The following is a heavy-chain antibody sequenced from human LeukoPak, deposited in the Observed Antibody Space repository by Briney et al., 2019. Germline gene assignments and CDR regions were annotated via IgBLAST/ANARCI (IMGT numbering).Heavy chain of an antibody. CDR2: INPSGGST. D-gene: IGHD3-22*01. J-gene: IGHJ4*02. CDR1: GYTFTSYY. CDR3: ARLTYYYDSSGLYFDY. V-gene: IGHV1-46*01. Sequence: ASVKVSCKASGYTFTSYYMHWVRQAPGQGLEWMGIINPSGGSTSYAQKFQGRVTMTRDTSTSRVYMELSSLRSEDTAVYYCARLTYYYDSSGLYFDYWGQGTLVTVSS.